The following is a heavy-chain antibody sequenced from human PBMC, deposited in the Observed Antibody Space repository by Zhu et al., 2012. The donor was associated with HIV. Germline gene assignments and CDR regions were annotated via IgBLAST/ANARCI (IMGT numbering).Heavy chain of an antibody. CDR2: NYYSGTS. CDR3: ARPSPPXAVTEYYFDS. J-gene: IGHJ4*01. CDR1: GGSVSSINYY. Sequence: QVQLQESGPGLVKPSETLSLTCSVTGGSVSSINYYWGWIRQPPGKGLEFIGYNYYSGTSVYNPSVNSRVTISVDTSKNQFSLRLTSVTAADTAVYYCARPSPPXAVTEYYFDSWGQGILVTVSS. V-gene: IGHV4-61*01. D-gene: IGHD6-19*01.